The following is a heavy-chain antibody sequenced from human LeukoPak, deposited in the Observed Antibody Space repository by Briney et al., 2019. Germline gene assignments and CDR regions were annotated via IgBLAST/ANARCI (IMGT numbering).Heavy chain of an antibody. CDR1: GFTFSSYA. CDR3: AKDPRLRFLEWLLGYYFDY. J-gene: IGHJ4*02. D-gene: IGHD3-3*01. V-gene: IGHV3-23*01. Sequence: QAGGSLRLSCAASGFTFSSYAMSWVRQAPGKGLEWVSAISGSGGSTYYADSVKGRFTISRDNSKNTLYLQMNSLRAEDTAVYYYAKDPRLRFLEWLLGYYFDYWGQGTLVTVSS. CDR2: ISGSGGST.